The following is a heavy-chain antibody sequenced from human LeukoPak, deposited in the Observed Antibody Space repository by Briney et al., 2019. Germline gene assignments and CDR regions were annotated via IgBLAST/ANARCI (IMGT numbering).Heavy chain of an antibody. CDR1: GYTFTSYY. CDR3: ARAEVGYYYMDV. D-gene: IGHD1-26*01. Sequence: ALVKVSCKASGYTFTSYYMHWVRQAPGQGLEWMGIINPSGGSTSYAQKFQGRVTMTRDTSTSTDYMELSSLRSEDTAVYYCARAEVGYYYMDVWGKGTTVTISS. J-gene: IGHJ6*03. V-gene: IGHV1-46*01. CDR2: INPSGGST.